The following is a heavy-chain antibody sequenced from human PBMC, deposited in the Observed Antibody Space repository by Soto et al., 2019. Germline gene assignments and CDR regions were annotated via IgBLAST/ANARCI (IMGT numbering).Heavy chain of an antibody. J-gene: IGHJ4*02. V-gene: IGHV3-30*18. D-gene: IGHD3-3*01. CDR2: ISYDGSNK. Sequence: QVQLVESGGGVVQPGRSLRLSCAASGFTFSSYGMHWVRQAPGKGLEWVAVISYDGSNKYYADSVKGRFTISRDNSKNKLYLQMNSLRAEDTAVYYCAKGEDYDFWSGREFDYWGQGTLVTVSS. CDR1: GFTFSSYG. CDR3: AKGEDYDFWSGREFDY.